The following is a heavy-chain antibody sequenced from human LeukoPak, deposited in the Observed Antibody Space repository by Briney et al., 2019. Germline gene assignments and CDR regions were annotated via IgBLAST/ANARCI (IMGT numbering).Heavy chain of an antibody. D-gene: IGHD2-2*03. J-gene: IGHJ6*02. CDR1: GFTFSGYA. Sequence: GGSLRLSCAASGFTFSGYAMSWVRQAPGKGLEWVSAISGSGGSTYYADSVKGRFTISRDNSKNTLYLQMNSLRAEDTAVYYCAGDGDGYCSSTSCYAGALDVWGQGTTVTVSS. CDR2: ISGSGGST. CDR3: AGDGDGYCSSTSCYAGALDV. V-gene: IGHV3-23*01.